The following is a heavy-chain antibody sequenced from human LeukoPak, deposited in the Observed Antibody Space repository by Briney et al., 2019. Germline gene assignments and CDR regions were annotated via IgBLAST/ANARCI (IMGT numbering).Heavy chain of an antibody. CDR3: ARVGLDRYCSGGSCSNWFDP. V-gene: IGHV6-1*01. D-gene: IGHD2-15*01. CDR2: TYYRSKWYN. J-gene: IGHJ5*02. Sequence: SQTLSLTCAISGDSVSSNSAAWNWIRQSPSRGLEWLGRTYYRSKWYNDYAVSVKSRITINPDTSKNQFSLKLSSVTAADTAVYYCARVGLDRYCSGGSCSNWFDPWGQGTLVTVSS. CDR1: GDSVSSNSAA.